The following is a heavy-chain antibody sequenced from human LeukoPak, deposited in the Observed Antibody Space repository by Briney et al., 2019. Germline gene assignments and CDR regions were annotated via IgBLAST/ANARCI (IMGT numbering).Heavy chain of an antibody. Sequence: PGGSLRLSCAASGFTFRTYGMHWVRQAPGKGLEWVALISDDGSKIYYADSVKGRLTISRDNSKNTLYLQMNSLRAEDTAVYYCARDAGFGVPYGWWGQGTLVTVSS. CDR2: ISDDGSKI. CDR1: GFTFRTYG. D-gene: IGHD3-3*01. CDR3: ARDAGFGVPYGW. J-gene: IGHJ4*02. V-gene: IGHV3-30*03.